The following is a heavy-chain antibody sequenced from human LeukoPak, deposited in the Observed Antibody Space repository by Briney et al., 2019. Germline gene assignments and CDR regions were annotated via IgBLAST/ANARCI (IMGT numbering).Heavy chain of an antibody. D-gene: IGHD7-27*01. CDR2: IYHSGST. V-gene: IGHV4-39*07. CDR3: ASEPGAFDY. Sequence: PSETLSLTCTVSGGSISSSSYYWGWIRQPPGKGLEWIGSIYHSGSTYYNPSLKSRVTISVDTSKNQFSLKLSSVTAADTAVYYCASEPGAFDYWGQGTLVTVSS. J-gene: IGHJ4*02. CDR1: GGSISSSSYY.